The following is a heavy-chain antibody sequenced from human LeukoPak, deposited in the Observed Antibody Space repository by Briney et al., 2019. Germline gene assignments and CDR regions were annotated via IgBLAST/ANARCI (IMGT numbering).Heavy chain of an antibody. CDR3: ARDCSGGSCYLAAFDI. CDR2: INPNSGGT. V-gene: IGHV1-2*02. Sequence: ASVKVSCKASGYTFTGYYMHWVRQAPGQGLEWMGWINPNSGGTNYAQKFQGRVTMTRDTSISTAYMELSRLRSDDTAVYYCARDCSGGSCYLAAFDIWGQGTMVTVSS. J-gene: IGHJ3*02. CDR1: GYTFTGYY. D-gene: IGHD2-15*01.